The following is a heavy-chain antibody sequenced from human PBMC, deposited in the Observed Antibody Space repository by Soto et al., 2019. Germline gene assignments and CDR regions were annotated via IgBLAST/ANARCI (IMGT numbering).Heavy chain of an antibody. D-gene: IGHD3-16*01. V-gene: IGHV3-9*01. CDR3: AKDYDDNWDAFAI. CDR1: GFTFDDYA. CDR2: ISWNSGSI. Sequence: EVQLVESGGGLVQPGRSLRLSCAASGFTFDDYAMHWVRQAPGKGLEWVSGISWNSGSIGYADSVKGRFTISRDNAKNYLYLQMNSLRAEDTALYYCAKDYDDNWDAFAIWDQGTMVTVSA. J-gene: IGHJ3*02.